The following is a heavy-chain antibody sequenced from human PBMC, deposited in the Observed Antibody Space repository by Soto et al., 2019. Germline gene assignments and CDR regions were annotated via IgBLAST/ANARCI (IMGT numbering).Heavy chain of an antibody. CDR2: IYYSGST. D-gene: IGHD1-26*01. J-gene: IGHJ6*02. CDR1: GGSISSYY. CDR3: ARDQWDTAGDYYYGMDV. Sequence: KTSETLSLTCTVSGGSISSYYWSWIRQPPGKGLEWIGYIYYSGSTNYNPSLKSRVTISVDTSKNQFSLKLSSVTAADTAVYYCARDQWDTAGDYYYGMDVWGQGTTVTVSS. V-gene: IGHV4-59*01.